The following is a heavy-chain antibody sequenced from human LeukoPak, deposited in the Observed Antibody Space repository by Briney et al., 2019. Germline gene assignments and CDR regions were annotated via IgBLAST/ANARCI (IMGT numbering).Heavy chain of an antibody. CDR3: STGAKYYGMDV. J-gene: IGHJ6*02. CDR1: GFNFNKAW. Sequence: PGGSLRLSCAASGFNFNKAWMSWVRQVPGKGLEWVGRIKSKIDGGTIDYAAPVKGRFTISRDDSKNMVFLRMNSLKTEDSAVYTCSTGAKYYGMDVWGQGTTVTVSS. CDR2: IKSKIDGGTI. V-gene: IGHV3-15*01. D-gene: IGHD3-16*01.